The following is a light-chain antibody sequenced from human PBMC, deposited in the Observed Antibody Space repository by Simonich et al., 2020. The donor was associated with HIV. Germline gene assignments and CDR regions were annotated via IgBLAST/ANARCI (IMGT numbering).Light chain of an antibody. CDR2: RAS. Sequence: DIQLTQSPSFLSASVGDRVTITCRASQGIASYLAWYQQKPGKAPNLLIYRASTLQSGVPSRFSGSGSGTEFTLTISSLQPEDFATYYCQHLNSFLPLTFGGGTKVEIK. J-gene: IGKJ4*01. CDR3: QHLNSFLPLT. V-gene: IGKV1-9*01. CDR1: QGIASY.